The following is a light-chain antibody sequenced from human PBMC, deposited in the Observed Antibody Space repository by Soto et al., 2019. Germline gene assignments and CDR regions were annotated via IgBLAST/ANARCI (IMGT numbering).Light chain of an antibody. J-gene: IGKJ1*01. V-gene: IGKV3-11*01. CDR2: DAS. Sequence: EIVLTQSPATLSLSPGGRATLSCRASQSVSLSLAWYQPKPGQAPRLLIYDASKRASGFPARFSGSGSGTDFTLTISSLEPEDFAVYYCQERTGWPPWTFGQGTKVEIE. CDR1: QSVSLS. CDR3: QERTGWPPWT.